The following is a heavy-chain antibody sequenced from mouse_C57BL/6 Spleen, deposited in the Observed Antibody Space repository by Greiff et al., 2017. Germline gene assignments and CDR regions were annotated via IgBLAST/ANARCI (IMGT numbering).Heavy chain of an antibody. CDR2: INPSNGGT. J-gene: IGHJ2*01. CDR1: GYTFTSYW. V-gene: IGHV1-53*01. D-gene: IGHD3-2*02. Sequence: VQLQQSGTELVKPGASVKLSCKASGYTFTSYWMHWVKQRPGQGLEWIGNINPSNGGTNYNEKFKSKATLTVDKSSSTAYMQLSSLTSEDSAVYYCASSSGYVDYFDYWGQGTTLTVSS. CDR3: ASSSGYVDYFDY.